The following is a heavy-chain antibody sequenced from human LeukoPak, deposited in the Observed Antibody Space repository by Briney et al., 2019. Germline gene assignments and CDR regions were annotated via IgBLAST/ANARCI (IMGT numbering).Heavy chain of an antibody. D-gene: IGHD6-19*01. CDR2: INPNSGGT. CDR1: GYTFTGYY. CDR3: ARVSVAGTPDRDYFDY. J-gene: IGHJ4*02. V-gene: IGHV1-2*02. Sequence: ASVKVSCKASGYTFTGYYMHWVRRAPGQGLEWMGWINPNSGGTNYAQKSQGRVTMTRDTSISTAYLELSTLTSDDTAVYFCARVSVAGTPDRDYFDYWGQGTLVTVSS.